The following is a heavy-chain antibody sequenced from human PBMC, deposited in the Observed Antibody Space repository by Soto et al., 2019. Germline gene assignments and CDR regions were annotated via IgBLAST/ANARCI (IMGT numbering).Heavy chain of an antibody. Sequence: SVKVSCKASGGTFSSYAISWVRQAPGQGLEWMGGIIPIFGTANYAQKFQGRVTITADESTSTAYMELSSLRSEDTAVYYCARVYCSSTSCPMWDYYYDMDVWGQGTTVTVSS. CDR3: ARVYCSSTSCPMWDYYYDMDV. V-gene: IGHV1-69*13. CDR1: GGTFSSYA. CDR2: IIPIFGTA. J-gene: IGHJ6*02. D-gene: IGHD2-2*01.